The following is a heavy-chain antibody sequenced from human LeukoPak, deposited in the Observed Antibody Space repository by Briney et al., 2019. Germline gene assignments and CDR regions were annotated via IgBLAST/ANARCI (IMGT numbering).Heavy chain of an antibody. Sequence: PGGSLRLSCAASGFTFSDYYMSWIRHAPGKGLEWVSYISSSGSTIYYADSVKGRFTISRDNAKNSLYLQMNSLRAEDTAVYYCARDRVTGYYDSSGYLFFWGQGTLVTVSS. CDR2: ISSSGSTI. J-gene: IGHJ4*02. CDR3: ARDRVTGYYDSSGYLFF. D-gene: IGHD3-22*01. CDR1: GFTFSDYY. V-gene: IGHV3-11*01.